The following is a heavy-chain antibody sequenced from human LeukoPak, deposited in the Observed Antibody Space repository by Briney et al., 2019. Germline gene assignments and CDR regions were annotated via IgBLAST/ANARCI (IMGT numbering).Heavy chain of an antibody. CDR1: GFTFSSCA. Sequence: GSLRLSCAASGFTFSSCAMSWARQAPGKGLGWVSAISGSGGSTYYADSVKGRFTISRDNSKNTLYLQMNSLRAEDTAVYYCAVAVVGGHDYWGQGTLVTVSS. J-gene: IGHJ4*02. CDR2: ISGSGGST. CDR3: AVAVVGGHDY. V-gene: IGHV3-23*01. D-gene: IGHD6-19*01.